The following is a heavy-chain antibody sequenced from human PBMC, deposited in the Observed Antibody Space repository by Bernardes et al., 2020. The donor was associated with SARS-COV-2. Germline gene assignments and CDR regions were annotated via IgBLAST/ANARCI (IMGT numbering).Heavy chain of an antibody. D-gene: IGHD5-18*01. Sequence: GGSLKISCKGSDYTFTNYWIGWVRQAPGKGLEWVAVISYEGSKKYYADSVEGRFTISKDNSKNTVYLQMDSLRPEDTAVYYCAKVQAILWIRPYQSAMDVWGQGTTVAVSS. V-gene: IGHV3-30*18. CDR1: DYTFTNYW. CDR3: AKVQAILWIRPYQSAMDV. CDR2: ISYEGSKK. J-gene: IGHJ6*02.